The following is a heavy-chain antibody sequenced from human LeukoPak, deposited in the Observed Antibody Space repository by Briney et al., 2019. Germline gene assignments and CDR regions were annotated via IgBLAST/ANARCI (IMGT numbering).Heavy chain of an antibody. J-gene: IGHJ4*02. CDR2: ISGSGGST. CDR3: ARDGGDCSGDSCYVDY. V-gene: IGHV3-23*01. CDR1: GFTFSNYV. Sequence: GGSLRLSCAASGFTFSNYVMNWVRQAPGKGLEWVSAISGSGGSTYYADSVKGRFTISRDNAKNSLYLQMNSLRAEDTALYYCARDGGDCSGDSCYVDYWGQGTLVTVSS. D-gene: IGHD2-15*01.